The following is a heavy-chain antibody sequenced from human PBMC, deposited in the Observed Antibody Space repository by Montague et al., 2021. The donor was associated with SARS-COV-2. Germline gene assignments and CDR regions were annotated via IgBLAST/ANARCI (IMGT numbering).Heavy chain of an antibody. CDR3: ASYRDYGDYY. V-gene: IGHV4-30-2*01. CDR1: GGSISSSSYS. CDR2: IHHSGNT. J-gene: IGHJ4*02. D-gene: IGHD4-17*01. Sequence: TLSLTCTVSGGSISSSSYSWFWIREPPGKGLEWIGHIHHSGNTYYNPSLKSRATISGDRPKNQFSLRVTSVSAADTAVYSCASYRDYGDYYWGQGTLVTVSS.